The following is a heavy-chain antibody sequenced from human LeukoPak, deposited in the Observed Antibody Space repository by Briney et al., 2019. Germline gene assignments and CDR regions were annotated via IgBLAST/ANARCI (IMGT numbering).Heavy chain of an antibody. CDR1: GFTFSSYE. D-gene: IGHD3/OR15-3a*01. Sequence: PGGSLRLSCAASGFTFSSYEMNWVRQAPGKGLEWVSYISSSGSTIYYADSVKGRFTISRDNAKNSLYLQMNSLRAEDTAVYYCAKVGTQDDAFDIWGQGTMVTVSS. V-gene: IGHV3-48*03. CDR2: ISSSGSTI. J-gene: IGHJ3*02. CDR3: AKVGTQDDAFDI.